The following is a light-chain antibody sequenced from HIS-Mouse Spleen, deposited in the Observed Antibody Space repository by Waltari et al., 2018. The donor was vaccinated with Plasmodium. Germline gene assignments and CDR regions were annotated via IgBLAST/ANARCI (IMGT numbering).Light chain of an antibody. CDR2: AAS. J-gene: IGKJ2*03. CDR1: HGISSY. Sequence: DIQLTQSPSFLSASVGDRVTITCRASHGISSYLAWYQQKPGKAPKLLIDAASTLQSGVPSRFSGSGAGTEFTLTISSLQPEDFATYYCQQLNSYPYSFGQGTKLEIK. CDR3: QQLNSYPYS. V-gene: IGKV1-9*01.